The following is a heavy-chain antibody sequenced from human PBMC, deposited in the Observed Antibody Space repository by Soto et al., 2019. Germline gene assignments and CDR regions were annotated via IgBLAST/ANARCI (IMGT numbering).Heavy chain of an antibody. CDR2: INPSGGST. CDR1: GYTFTSYY. V-gene: IGHV1-46*01. CDR3: ARDRGIAARRGVYYYGMDV. D-gene: IGHD6-6*01. J-gene: IGHJ6*02. Sequence: EASVKVSCKASGYTFTSYYMHWVRQAPGQGLEWMGIINPSGGSTSYAQKFQGRVTMTRDTSTSTVYMELSSLRSEDTAVYYCARDRGIAARRGVYYYGMDVWGQGTTVTVSS.